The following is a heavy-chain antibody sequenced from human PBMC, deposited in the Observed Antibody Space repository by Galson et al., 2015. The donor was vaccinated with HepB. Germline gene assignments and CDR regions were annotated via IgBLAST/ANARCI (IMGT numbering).Heavy chain of an antibody. J-gene: IGHJ4*02. CDR3: ARWIQLCFGAFDY. CDR1: GFTFSSYA. V-gene: IGHV3-23*01. CDR2: ISGSGGST. Sequence: SLRLSCAASGFTFSSYAMSWVRQAPGKGLEWVSAISGSGGSTYYADSVKGRFTTPRDNSRNTLYLQMNSLRGEDTAVYYCARWIQLCFGAFDYWGQGTLVTVSS. D-gene: IGHD5-18*01.